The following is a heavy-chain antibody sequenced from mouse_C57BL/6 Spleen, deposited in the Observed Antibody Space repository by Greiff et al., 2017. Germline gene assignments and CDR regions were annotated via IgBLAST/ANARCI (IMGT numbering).Heavy chain of an antibody. D-gene: IGHD2-1*01. CDR2: IHHNSGST. CDR1: GYTFTSYW. CDR3: ARGGGNSPYFDY. Sequence: QVQLQQPGAELVKPGASVKLSCTASGYTFTSYWMHWVRQRPGQGLEWIGMIHHNSGSTNYTDKFKSQATLTVDKSTSTAYLQLSSLTSADYAVYYCARGGGNSPYFDYWGQGTTLTVSS. V-gene: IGHV1-64*01. J-gene: IGHJ2*01.